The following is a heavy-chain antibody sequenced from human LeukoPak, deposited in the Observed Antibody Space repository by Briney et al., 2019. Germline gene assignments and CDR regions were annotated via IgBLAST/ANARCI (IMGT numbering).Heavy chain of an antibody. CDR1: GGSFSGYY. Sequence: SETLSLTCTVYGGSFSGYYWSWIRQPPGKGLEWIGEINHSRSTNYNPSLKSRVTISVDTSKNQFSLKLSSVTAADTAVYYCARGARDIVSFDPWGQGTLVTVSS. CDR3: ARGARDIVSFDP. J-gene: IGHJ5*02. CDR2: INHSRST. D-gene: IGHD5/OR15-5a*01. V-gene: IGHV4-34*01.